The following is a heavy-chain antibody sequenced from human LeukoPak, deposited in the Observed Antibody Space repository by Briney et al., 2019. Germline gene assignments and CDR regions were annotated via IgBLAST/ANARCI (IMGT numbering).Heavy chain of an antibody. D-gene: IGHD3-9*01. CDR2: IRAYNGNT. V-gene: IGHV1-18*01. Sequence: GASVKVSCKASGYTFTGYCLSWVRQAPGQGLEWMGWIRAYNGNTNYAQKLQGRVTMTTDTSTSTAYMELRSLRSDDTAVYYCAREGRYGPGRFDPWGQGTLVTVSS. CDR1: GYTFTGYC. J-gene: IGHJ5*02. CDR3: AREGRYGPGRFDP.